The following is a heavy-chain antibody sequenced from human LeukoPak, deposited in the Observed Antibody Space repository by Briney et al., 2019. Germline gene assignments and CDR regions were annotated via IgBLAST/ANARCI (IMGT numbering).Heavy chain of an antibody. CDR1: GDTFATSW. Sequence: GESLKISCKGPGDTFATSWIGWVRQLPGKGLEWMGVIYPGDSRTRYNPSFQGQVTISADRSINTAYLQWNSLKASDTAMYYCGRRKFSSPWSDPWGQGTLVTVSS. V-gene: IGHV5-51*01. CDR2: IYPGDSRT. D-gene: IGHD2-2*01. CDR3: GRRKFSSPWSDP. J-gene: IGHJ5*02.